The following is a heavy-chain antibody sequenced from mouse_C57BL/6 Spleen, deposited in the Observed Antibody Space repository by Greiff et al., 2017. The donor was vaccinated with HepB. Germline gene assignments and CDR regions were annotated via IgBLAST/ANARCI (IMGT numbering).Heavy chain of an antibody. CDR1: GFSLSTSNMG. CDR3: AQIYYGSSYEWYFDV. Sequence: QVTLKVSGPGILQPSQTLSLTCSFSGFSLSTSNMGIGWIRQPSGKGLEWLAHIWWNDDKYYNPSLKSRLTISKDTSNNQVFLQITSVDTADTATYYCAQIYYGSSYEWYFDVWGTGTTVTVSS. D-gene: IGHD1-1*01. CDR2: IWWNDDK. J-gene: IGHJ1*03. V-gene: IGHV8-5*01.